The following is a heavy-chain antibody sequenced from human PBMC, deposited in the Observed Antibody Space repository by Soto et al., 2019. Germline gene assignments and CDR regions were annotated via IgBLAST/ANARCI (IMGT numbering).Heavy chain of an antibody. V-gene: IGHV3-23*01. Sequence: GGSLRLSCAAAGFTFDSCVMSLVRQAPGKGLEWLSLISGSGRYTDYADSVKGRFTISRDNPKNTLYLEMNSLRVEDTALNYFAKVPPSERMQPDYGMDVWGLGTTVTVS. D-gene: IGHD6-13*01. CDR1: GFTFDSCV. J-gene: IGHJ6*02. CDR2: ISGSGRYT. CDR3: AKVPPSERMQPDYGMDV.